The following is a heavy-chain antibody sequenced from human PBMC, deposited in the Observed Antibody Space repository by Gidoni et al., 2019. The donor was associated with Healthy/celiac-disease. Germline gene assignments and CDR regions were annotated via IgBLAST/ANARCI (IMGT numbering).Heavy chain of an antibody. V-gene: IGHV3-21*01. D-gene: IGHD3-22*01. CDR3: ARDSSGYPLDY. CDR1: GFTFSSYS. CDR2: ISSSSSYI. J-gene: IGHJ4*02. Sequence: EVQLVASGGGLVKPGGSLTLPCASSGFTFSSYSMNWVRQAPGKGLEWVSSISSSSSYIYYADSVKGRFTISRDNAKNSLYLQMNSLRAEDTAVYYCARDSSGYPLDYWGQGTLVTVSS.